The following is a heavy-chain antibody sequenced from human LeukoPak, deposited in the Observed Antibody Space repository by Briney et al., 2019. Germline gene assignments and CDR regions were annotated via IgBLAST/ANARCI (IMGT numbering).Heavy chain of an antibody. Sequence: SETLSLTCTVSGGSISSYYWSWIRQPPGKGLEWIGYIYYSGSTNYNLSLKSRVTISVHTSKNQFSLKLSSVTAADTAVYYCAGAPGIAAAGTHFDFWGQGTLVTVSS. D-gene: IGHD6-13*01. V-gene: IGHV4-59*01. CDR1: GGSISSYY. CDR2: IYYSGST. CDR3: AGAPGIAAAGTHFDF. J-gene: IGHJ4*02.